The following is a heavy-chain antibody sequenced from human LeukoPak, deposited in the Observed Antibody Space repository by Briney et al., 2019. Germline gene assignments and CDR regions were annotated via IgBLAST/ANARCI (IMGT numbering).Heavy chain of an antibody. CDR2: ISGYNGNT. CDR1: GYXFTSYA. CDR3: ARGYSYGSDYYYGMDV. Sequence: ASVKVSCKASGYXFTSYAISWVRQAPGQGLEWRGWISGYNGNTKYAQKVQGRVTMTTDTSTSTAYMELRSLRSDDTAVYYCARGYSYGSDYYYGMDVWGQGTTVTVSS. V-gene: IGHV1-18*01. D-gene: IGHD5-18*01. J-gene: IGHJ6*02.